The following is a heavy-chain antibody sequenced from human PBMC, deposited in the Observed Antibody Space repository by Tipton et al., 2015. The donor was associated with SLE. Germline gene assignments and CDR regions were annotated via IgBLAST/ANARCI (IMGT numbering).Heavy chain of an antibody. Sequence: TLSLTCTVSGGSISSGGYYWSWIRQPPGKGLEWIGRIYTSGSTNYNPSLKSRVTMSVDTSKNQFSLKLSSVTAADTAVYYCARLGGYSTYFDYWGQGTLVTVSS. CDR3: ARLGGYSTYFDY. D-gene: IGHD4-11*01. V-gene: IGHV4-61*02. J-gene: IGHJ4*02. CDR1: GGSISSGGYY. CDR2: IYTSGST.